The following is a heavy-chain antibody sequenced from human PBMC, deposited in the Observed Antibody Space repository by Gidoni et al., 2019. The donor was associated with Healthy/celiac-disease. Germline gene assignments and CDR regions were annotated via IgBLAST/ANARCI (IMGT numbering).Heavy chain of an antibody. CDR3: ARAVVAVTTYFDY. J-gene: IGHJ4*02. Sequence: QVQLVESGGGVVQPGRSRRLSCAPSGFTFLSYAMHWVRQAPGKGLEWVAVISYDGSNKYYADTVKGRFTISRDNSKNTLYLQMNSLRAEDTAVYYCARAVVAVTTYFDYWGQGTLVTVSS. CDR2: ISYDGSNK. D-gene: IGHD4-17*01. V-gene: IGHV3-30-3*01. CDR1: GFTFLSYA.